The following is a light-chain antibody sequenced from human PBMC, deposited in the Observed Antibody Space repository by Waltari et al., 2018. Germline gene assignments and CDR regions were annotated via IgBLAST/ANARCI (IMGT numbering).Light chain of an antibody. Sequence: EIVLTQSPATLSLSPGERATLSCRASQNIDSYLAWYQLKPGQVPRLLIYDASNRATGIPARFSGSWSGADFTLIISSLEPEDFAVYYCHQRSKWPLTFGGGTKVEIK. CDR1: QNIDSY. CDR2: DAS. J-gene: IGKJ4*01. CDR3: HQRSKWPLT. V-gene: IGKV3-11*01.